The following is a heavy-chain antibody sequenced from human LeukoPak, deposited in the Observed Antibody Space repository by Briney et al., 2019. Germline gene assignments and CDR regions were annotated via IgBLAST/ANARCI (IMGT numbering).Heavy chain of an antibody. CDR3: ARGISFVTKIDY. D-gene: IGHD4-17*01. CDR1: GFTFSSYS. CDR2: ISSSSSYI. J-gene: IGHJ4*02. V-gene: IGHV3-21*01. Sequence: PGGSLRLSCAASGFTFSSYSMNWVRQAPGKGLEWVSSISSSSSYIYYADSVKGRFTISRDNAKNSLYLQMNSPRAEDTAVYYCARGISFVTKIDYWGQGTLVTVSS.